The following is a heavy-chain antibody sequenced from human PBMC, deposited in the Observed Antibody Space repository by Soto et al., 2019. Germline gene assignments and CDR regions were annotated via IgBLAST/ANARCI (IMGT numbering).Heavy chain of an antibody. CDR1: GFTFSSYS. V-gene: IGHV3-48*02. CDR2: ISSSSSTI. D-gene: IGHD7-27*01. J-gene: IGHJ5*02. CDR3: ARDQTGLEAGGGT. Sequence: EVQLVESGGGLVQPGGSLRLSCAASGFTFSSYSMNWVRQAPGKGLEWVSYISSSSSTIYYADSVKGRFTISRDNAKNSLYLQMNSLRDDDTAVYYCARDQTGLEAGGGTWGQGTLVTVSS.